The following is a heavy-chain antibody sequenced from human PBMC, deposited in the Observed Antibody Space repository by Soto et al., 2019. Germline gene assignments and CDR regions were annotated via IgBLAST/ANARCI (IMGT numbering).Heavy chain of an antibody. Sequence: LRLSCSASEFTFSSYAMHWVRQAPGKGLEYVSAISSNGGSTSYADSVNGRFTISRDNSRNTLYLQMSSLRVEDTALYYCVKALSARYNSAKAFDMWGQGTMVTVSS. V-gene: IGHV3-64D*06. D-gene: IGHD2-2*02. J-gene: IGHJ3*02. CDR2: ISSNGGST. CDR3: VKALSARYNSAKAFDM. CDR1: EFTFSSYA.